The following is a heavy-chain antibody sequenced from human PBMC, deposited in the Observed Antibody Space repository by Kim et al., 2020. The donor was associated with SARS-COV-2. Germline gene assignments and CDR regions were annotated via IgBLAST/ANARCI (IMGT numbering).Heavy chain of an antibody. CDR1: GFTFNNTW. J-gene: IGHJ4*02. CDR3: VTPLRKIAS. D-gene: IGHD2-15*01. CDR2: IKEDGSEK. V-gene: IGHV3-7*01. Sequence: GGSLRLSCSASGFTFNNTWMNWVRQAPGKGLEWVANIKEDGSEKSYVDSVKGRFTISRDNSKMSLYLQMNSLRIEDTAIYYCVTPLRKIASWGQGTLVTVSS.